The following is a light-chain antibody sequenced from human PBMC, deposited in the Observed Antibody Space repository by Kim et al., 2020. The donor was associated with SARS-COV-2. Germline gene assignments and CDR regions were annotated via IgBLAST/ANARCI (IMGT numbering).Light chain of an antibody. J-gene: IGLJ2*01. CDR3: QVWDSTTDHVV. V-gene: IGLV3-21*04. CDR2: YDT. CDR1: NIEGKS. Sequence: APGETAWITCGGNNIEGKSVHLYQQKPGQAPILVISYDTDRSSGIPERFSGSNSGNTATLTIGRVEAGDEADYYCQVWDSTTDHVVFGGGTQLTVL.